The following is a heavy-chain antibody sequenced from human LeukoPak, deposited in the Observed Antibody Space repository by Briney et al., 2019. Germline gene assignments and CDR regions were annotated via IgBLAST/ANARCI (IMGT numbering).Heavy chain of an antibody. J-gene: IGHJ4*02. Sequence: PSETLSLTCTVSGGSISSYYWSLIRQPPGKGLEWIGYIYYSGSTNYNPSLKSRVTIAVDTSKNQFSLKLSSVTAADTAVYYCAREPLYYYGSGGLDYWGQGTLVTVSS. D-gene: IGHD3-10*01. CDR1: GGSISSYY. V-gene: IGHV4-59*01. CDR3: AREPLYYYGSGGLDY. CDR2: IYYSGST.